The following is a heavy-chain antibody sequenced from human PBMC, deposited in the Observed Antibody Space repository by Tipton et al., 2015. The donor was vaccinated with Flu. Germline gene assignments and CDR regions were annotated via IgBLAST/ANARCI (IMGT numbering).Heavy chain of an antibody. Sequence: LRLSCTVSGGSISTGGYYWIWIRQHPGKGLEWIAYTSYSGSTFYNPPLKSRVTTSLDTSKNQFSLKVSSVTAADTAVYYCARDYGGHIYYWGQGTLVTVSS. CDR1: GGSISTGGYY. CDR2: TSYSGST. D-gene: IGHD2-21*01. J-gene: IGHJ4*02. V-gene: IGHV4-31*03. CDR3: ARDYGGHIYY.